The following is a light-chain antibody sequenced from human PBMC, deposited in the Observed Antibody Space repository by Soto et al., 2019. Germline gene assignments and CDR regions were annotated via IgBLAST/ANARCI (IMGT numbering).Light chain of an antibody. V-gene: IGKV1-5*01. CDR1: QNVRRW. Sequence: DIHITQSPSSLSASFVDRVTITCRASQNVRRWLAWYQQKPGKAPKVLMYDASSLQSGVPPRFSGSGSGTDFTLTISSLQADDFATYYCQQYHSYPLTFGGGTKVDIK. CDR3: QQYHSYPLT. J-gene: IGKJ4*01. CDR2: DAS.